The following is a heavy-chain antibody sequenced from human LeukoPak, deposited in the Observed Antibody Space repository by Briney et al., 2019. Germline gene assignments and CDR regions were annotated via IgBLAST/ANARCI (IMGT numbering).Heavy chain of an antibody. CDR2: ISSSSYI. CDR1: GFTFSNAW. D-gene: IGHD3-9*01. CDR3: ARDREGYYDILTGSYYYYYMDV. J-gene: IGHJ6*03. Sequence: GGSLRLSCAASGFTFSNAWMNWVRQAPGKGLEWVSSISSSSYIYYADSVKGRFTISRDNAKNSLYLQMNSLRAEDTAVYYCARDREGYYDILTGSYYYYYMDVWGKGTTVTVSS. V-gene: IGHV3-69-1*01.